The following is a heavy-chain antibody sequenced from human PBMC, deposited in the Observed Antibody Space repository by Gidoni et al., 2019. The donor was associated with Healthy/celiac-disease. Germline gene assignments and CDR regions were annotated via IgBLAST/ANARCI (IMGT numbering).Heavy chain of an antibody. D-gene: IGHD6-6*01. V-gene: IGHV4-39*01. CDR2: GST. J-gene: IGHJ6*02. Sequence: GSTYYNPSLKSRVTISVDTSKNQFSLKLSSVTAADTAVYYCARHSSSSAYYYYYYGMDVWGQGTTVTVSS. CDR3: ARHSSSSAYYYYYYGMDV.